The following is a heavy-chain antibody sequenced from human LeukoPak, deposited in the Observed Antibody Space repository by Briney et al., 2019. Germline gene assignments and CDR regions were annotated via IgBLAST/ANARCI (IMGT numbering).Heavy chain of an antibody. D-gene: IGHD4-17*01. J-gene: IGHJ6*02. CDR2: FDPEDGET. V-gene: IGHV1-24*01. CDR1: GYTLTELS. CDR3: ARDRPDYGDYVYYYYGMDV. Sequence: ASVKVSCKVSGYTLTELSMHWVRQAPGKGLEWMGGFDPEDGETIYAQKFQGRVTMTEDTSTDTAYMELRSLRSDDTAVYYCARDRPDYGDYVYYYYGMDVWGQGTTVTVSS.